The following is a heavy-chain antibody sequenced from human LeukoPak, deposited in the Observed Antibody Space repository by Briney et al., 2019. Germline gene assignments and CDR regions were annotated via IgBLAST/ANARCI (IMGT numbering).Heavy chain of an antibody. J-gene: IGHJ6*02. Sequence: GGSLRLSCAASGFTFSDYYMSWIRQAPGKGLEWVSYISSDSSYTNYADSVKGRFTISRDNSKNTLYLQMNSLRAEDTAVYYCARDFRYCSSTSCSKHTYYYYYGMDVWGQGTTVTVSS. D-gene: IGHD2-2*01. V-gene: IGHV3-11*05. CDR3: ARDFRYCSSTSCSKHTYYYYYGMDV. CDR2: ISSDSSYT. CDR1: GFTFSDYY.